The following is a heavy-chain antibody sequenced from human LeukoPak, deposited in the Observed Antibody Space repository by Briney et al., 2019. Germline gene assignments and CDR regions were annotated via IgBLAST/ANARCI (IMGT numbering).Heavy chain of an antibody. D-gene: IGHD3-9*01. CDR2: ITPNSGNT. J-gene: IGHJ5*02. V-gene: IGHV1-2*02. Sequence: GASVKVSCKASGYIFTGYYMHWVRQAPGQGLEWMGWITPNSGNTNYAQKFHGRVTMTRDTSISTDSLEVRRLTSDDTAVYYCARLEGTGYRGGWLDPWGQGRLVTVSS. CDR1: GYIFTGYY. CDR3: ARLEGTGYRGGWLDP.